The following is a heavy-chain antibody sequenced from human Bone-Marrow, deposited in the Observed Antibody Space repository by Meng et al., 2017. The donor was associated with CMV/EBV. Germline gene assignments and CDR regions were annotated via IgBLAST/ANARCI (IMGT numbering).Heavy chain of an antibody. Sequence: ASVKVSCKASGYSFNDYYIHWVRQAPGQGLEWMGWINPKSGGTNYAQKFQGRVTMTRDTSISTAYMELSRLRSDDTAVYYCGRDHLKWFLSLGPFDAFNIWGQGTMVTVSS. CDR3: GRDHLKWFLSLGPFDAFNI. V-gene: IGHV1-2*02. D-gene: IGHD3-3*01. CDR2: INPKSGGT. J-gene: IGHJ3*02. CDR1: GYSFNDYY.